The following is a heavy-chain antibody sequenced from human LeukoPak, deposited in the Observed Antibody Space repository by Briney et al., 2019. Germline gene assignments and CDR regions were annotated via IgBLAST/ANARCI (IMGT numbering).Heavy chain of an antibody. CDR2: INYSGST. J-gene: IGHJ6*02. Sequence: SETLSLTCIVSGGSISSGGHYWSWIRQHPGKGLEWIGYINYSGSTYYNPSLKSRVTISVDTSQNQFSLKLSSVTAADMAVYYCARDEAIFGAGYYYGMDVWGQGTTVTVSS. D-gene: IGHD3-3*01. CDR3: ARDEAIFGAGYYYGMDV. CDR1: GGSISSGGHY. V-gene: IGHV4-31*03.